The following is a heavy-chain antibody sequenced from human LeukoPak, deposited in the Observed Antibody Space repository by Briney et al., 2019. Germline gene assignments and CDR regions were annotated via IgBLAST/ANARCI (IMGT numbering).Heavy chain of an antibody. CDR1: GYTFTGYY. D-gene: IGHD3-22*01. CDR2: ISAYNGNT. V-gene: IGHV1-18*04. CDR3: ARDDDYTYYYDSSGYLWVY. J-gene: IGHJ4*02. Sequence: ASVKVSCKASGYTFTGYYMHWVRQAPGQGLEWMGWISAYNGNTNYAQKLQGRVTMTTDTSTSTAYMELRSLRSDDTAVYYCARDDDYTYYYDSSGYLWVYWGQGTLVTVSS.